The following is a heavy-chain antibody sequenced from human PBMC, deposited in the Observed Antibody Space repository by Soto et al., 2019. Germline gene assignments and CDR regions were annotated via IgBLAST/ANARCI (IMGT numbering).Heavy chain of an antibody. J-gene: IGHJ5*02. CDR3: ARHVGSRWYWGFDP. Sequence: QVQLQESGPGLVKPSETLSLTCTVSGGSISGYYWSWIRQPPGKGLEWIGFIYYSGSTSYNPSLKSRVTISVDTSKDQFSLILSSVTAADTAVYYCARHVGSRWYWGFDPWGQGTLVTVSS. V-gene: IGHV4-59*08. D-gene: IGHD6-13*01. CDR2: IYYSGST. CDR1: GGSISGYY.